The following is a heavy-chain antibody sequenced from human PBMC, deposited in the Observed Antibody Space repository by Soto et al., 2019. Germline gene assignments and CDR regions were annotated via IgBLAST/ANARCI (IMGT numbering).Heavy chain of an antibody. Sequence: EVQLVESEGGLVQPGRSLRLSCAASGFTFDDYAMHWVRQAPGKGLEWVSGISWNSGSIGYADSVKGRFTISRDNAKNSLYLQMNSLRAEDTALYYCAKTLSTVTIGIAFDIWGQGTMVTVSS. CDR1: GFTFDDYA. V-gene: IGHV3-9*01. J-gene: IGHJ3*02. CDR3: AKTLSTVTIGIAFDI. D-gene: IGHD4-17*01. CDR2: ISWNSGSI.